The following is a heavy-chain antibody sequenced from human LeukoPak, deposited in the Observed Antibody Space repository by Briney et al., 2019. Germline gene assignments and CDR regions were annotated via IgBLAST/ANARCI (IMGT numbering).Heavy chain of an antibody. V-gene: IGHV4-4*02. Sequence: SGTLSLTCAVSGGSISSSTWWTWVRQPPGKGLEWIGEIYHSESTNSNPSLKSRVTISVDTSKNQFSLKLSSATAADTAVYYCARHRLSLGFDPWGQGTLVTVSS. D-gene: IGHD5-12*01. CDR3: ARHRLSLGFDP. CDR1: GGSISSSTW. J-gene: IGHJ5*02. CDR2: IYHSEST.